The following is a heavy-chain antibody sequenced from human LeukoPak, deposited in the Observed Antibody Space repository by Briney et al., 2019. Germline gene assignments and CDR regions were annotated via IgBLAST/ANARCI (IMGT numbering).Heavy chain of an antibody. CDR3: AKDTFSESRYGVLDS. J-gene: IGHJ4*02. Sequence: GSLRLSCAASGFTFSSYAMSWVRQAPGKGLEWVSAISGGGGITYYADSVKGRFTISRDNSKNTLYLQMSSLRAEDTAVYYCAKDTFSESRYGVLDSWGQGTLVTVSP. CDR1: GFTFSSYA. V-gene: IGHV3-23*01. CDR2: ISGGGGIT. D-gene: IGHD3-10*01.